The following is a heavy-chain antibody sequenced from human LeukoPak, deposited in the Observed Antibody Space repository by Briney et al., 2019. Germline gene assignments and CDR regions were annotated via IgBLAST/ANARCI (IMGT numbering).Heavy chain of an antibody. D-gene: IGHD2-2*01. Sequence: GGSLRLSCAASGFTFSSYAMHWVRQAPGKGLEWVAVISYDGSNKYYADSVKGRFTISRDNSKNTLYLQMNSLRAEDTAVYYCARALTAVVPAYYGIDVWGQGTTVTVSS. J-gene: IGHJ6*02. CDR1: GFTFSSYA. CDR2: ISYDGSNK. CDR3: ARALTAVVPAYYGIDV. V-gene: IGHV3-30-3*01.